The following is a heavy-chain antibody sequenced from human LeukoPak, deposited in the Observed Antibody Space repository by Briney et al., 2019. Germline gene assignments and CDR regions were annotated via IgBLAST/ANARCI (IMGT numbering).Heavy chain of an antibody. J-gene: IGHJ3*02. D-gene: IGHD1-26*01. CDR1: GHSMTTGSYY. CDR3: ARAYSGSYDANAFDI. Sequence: SETLSLTCTVSGHSMTTGSYYWSWIRKPAGKGLEWIGCVYTGGSTEYNPSLESRVIISMDTSKNQFSLRLSSVTAADTAVYYCARAYSGSYDANAFDIWGQGTMVTVSS. CDR2: VYTGGST. V-gene: IGHV4-61*02.